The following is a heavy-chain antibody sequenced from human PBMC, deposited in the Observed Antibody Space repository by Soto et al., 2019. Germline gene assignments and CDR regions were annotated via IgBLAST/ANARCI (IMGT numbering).Heavy chain of an antibody. CDR2: INHSGST. D-gene: IGHD2-8*02. CDR3: ARDKITGLFDY. V-gene: IGHV4-34*01. CDR1: GGSFSGYY. J-gene: IGHJ4*02. Sequence: SETLSLTCAVYGGSFSGYYWTWIRQPPGTGLEWIGEINHSGSTNYNPSLKSRVTISVDTSKNQFSLKLTSVTAADTAVYYCARDKITGLFDYQAQRTPVTVSS.